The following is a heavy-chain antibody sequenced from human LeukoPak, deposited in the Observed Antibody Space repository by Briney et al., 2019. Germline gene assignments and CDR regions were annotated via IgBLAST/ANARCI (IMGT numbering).Heavy chain of an antibody. V-gene: IGHV4-34*01. Sequence: SETLSLTCAVYGGSFSGYYWSWIRQPPGNRLEWIGEINHSGSTNYNPSLKSRVTISVDTSKNQFSLKLSSVTAADTAVYYCARHLFYCDYPDWFDPWGQGTLVTVSS. CDR3: ARHLFYCDYPDWFDP. CDR1: GGSFSGYY. CDR2: INHSGST. D-gene: IGHD4-17*01. J-gene: IGHJ5*02.